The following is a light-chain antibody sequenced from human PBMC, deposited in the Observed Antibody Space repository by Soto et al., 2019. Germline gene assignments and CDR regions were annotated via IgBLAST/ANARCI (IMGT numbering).Light chain of an antibody. CDR1: QSVSSSY. J-gene: IGKJ1*01. CDR2: GAS. Sequence: ETVLTQSPGTLSLSPGERATLSCRAIQSVSSSYLAWYQEKPGQAPRLLIYGASTRATGIPARFSGSGSGTDFTLTISRLEPEDSAVYYCQQYGSSPTWTFGQGTKVDIK. CDR3: QQYGSSPTWT. V-gene: IGKV3-20*01.